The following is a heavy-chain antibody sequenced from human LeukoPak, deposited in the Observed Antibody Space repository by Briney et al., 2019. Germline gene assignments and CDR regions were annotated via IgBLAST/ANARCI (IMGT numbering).Heavy chain of an antibody. J-gene: IGHJ4*02. CDR2: IYPGDSYT. V-gene: IGHV5-51*01. CDR1: GYSFTSYW. D-gene: IGHD3-10*01. CDR3: ARLPSVRGVDRYFDY. Sequence: GESLKISCKGSGYSFTSYWIGWVRQMPGKGLEWMEIIYPGDSYTRYNPSFQGQVTISVDKSISPAYLQWSSLKASDTAMYYCARLPSVRGVDRYFDYWGQGTLVSVSS.